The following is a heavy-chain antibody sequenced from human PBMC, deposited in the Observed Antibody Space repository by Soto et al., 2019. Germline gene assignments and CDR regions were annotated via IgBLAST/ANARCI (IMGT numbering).Heavy chain of an antibody. CDR2: ISYDGSNK. D-gene: IGHD1-26*01. J-gene: IGHJ6*02. V-gene: IGHV3-30*18. CDR3: AKIVGATETYYYYGMDV. Sequence: PGGSLRLSCAASGFTFSSYGMHWVRQAPGKGLEWVAVISYDGSNKYYADSVKGRFTISRDNSKNTLYLQMNSLRAEDTAVYYCAKIVGATETYYYYGMDVWGQGTTVTASS. CDR1: GFTFSSYG.